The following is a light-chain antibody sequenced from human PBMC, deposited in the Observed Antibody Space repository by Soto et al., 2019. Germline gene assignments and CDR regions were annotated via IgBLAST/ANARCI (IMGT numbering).Light chain of an antibody. J-gene: IGLJ1*01. CDR3: QSYASSLRV. CDR2: GNS. Sequence: SVLTQPPSVSGAPGQRVTVACTGSSSNIGAGYDVHWYQQLPGTSPKLLIYGNSNRPSGVPDRVSGSKTGASAPLAITRLQAEDEAYYYRQSYASSLRVFGTGTKVTVL. CDR1: SSNIGAGYD. V-gene: IGLV1-40*01.